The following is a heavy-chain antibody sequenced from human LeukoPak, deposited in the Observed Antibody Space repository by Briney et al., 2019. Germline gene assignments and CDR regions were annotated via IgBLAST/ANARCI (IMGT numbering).Heavy chain of an antibody. CDR3: ARHSRSGSGGYENAFDI. CDR2: IYSGGST. D-gene: IGHD5-12*01. CDR1: GGSNSAYY. Sequence: PSETLSLTCSVSGGSNSAYYWDWIRQSPGKGLEWIGNIYSGGSTYYAPSLKSRVTISVDTSKNQFSLKLSSVTAADTAIYFCARHSRSGSGGYENAFDIWGQGTMVTVSS. J-gene: IGHJ3*02. V-gene: IGHV4-39*01.